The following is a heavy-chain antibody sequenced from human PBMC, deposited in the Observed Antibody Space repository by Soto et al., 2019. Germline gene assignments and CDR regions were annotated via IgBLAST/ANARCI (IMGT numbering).Heavy chain of an antibody. CDR1: GYSFSTYA. CDR3: ARTIVVVTALDY. CDR2: INAATGNT. J-gene: IGHJ4*02. D-gene: IGHD2-21*02. Sequence: ASVKVSCKASGYSFSTYALHWVRQAPGQRLEWMGWINAATGNTKYSQKFQGRVTITRDTSASTAYMELSSLRSEDTAVYYCARTIVVVTALDYWGQGTLVTVSS. V-gene: IGHV1-3*01.